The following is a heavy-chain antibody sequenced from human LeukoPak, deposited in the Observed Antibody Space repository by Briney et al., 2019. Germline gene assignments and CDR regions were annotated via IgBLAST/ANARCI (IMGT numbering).Heavy chain of an antibody. J-gene: IGHJ3*02. CDR1: GFTFSSYG. D-gene: IGHD2-2*02. CDR2: INWNGGST. V-gene: IGHV3-20*04. CDR3: ARRDIVVVPAAIFGAFDI. Sequence: PGGSLRPSCAASGFTFSSYGMSWVRQAPGKGLEWVSGINWNGGSTGYADSVKGRFTISRDNAKNSLYLQMNSLRAEDTALYYCARRDIVVVPAAIFGAFDIWGQGTMVTVSS.